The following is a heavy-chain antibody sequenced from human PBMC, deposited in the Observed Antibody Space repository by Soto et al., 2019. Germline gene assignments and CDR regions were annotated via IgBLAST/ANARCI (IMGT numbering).Heavy chain of an antibody. CDR2: IYYSGST. V-gene: IGHV4-31*03. Sequence: SETLSLTCTVSGGSISSGGYYWSWIRQHPGKGLERIGYIYYSGSTYYNPSLKSRVTISVDTSKNQFSLKLSSVTAADTAVYYCARVLGYCSSTSCYHNWFDPWGQGTLVTVSS. J-gene: IGHJ5*02. CDR1: GGSISSGGYY. CDR3: ARVLGYCSSTSCYHNWFDP. D-gene: IGHD2-2*01.